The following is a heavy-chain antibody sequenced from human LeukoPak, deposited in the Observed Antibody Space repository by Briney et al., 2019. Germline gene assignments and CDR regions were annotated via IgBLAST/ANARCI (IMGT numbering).Heavy chain of an antibody. J-gene: IGHJ6*03. V-gene: IGHV3-23*01. CDR3: AKYLVAGTGYYYYYYMDV. Sequence: GGSLRLSCAASGFTFSSYAMSWVRQAPGKGLEWVSAISGSGGSTYYADSVKGRFTISRDNSKNTLYLQMSSLRAEDTAVYYCAKYLVAGTGYYYYYYMDVWGKGTTVTVSS. D-gene: IGHD6-19*01. CDR2: ISGSGGST. CDR1: GFTFSSYA.